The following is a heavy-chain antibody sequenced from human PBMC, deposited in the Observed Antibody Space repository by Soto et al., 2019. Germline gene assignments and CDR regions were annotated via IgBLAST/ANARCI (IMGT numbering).Heavy chain of an antibody. CDR3: AGASFYDVGDSLIHAFHI. CDR2: IRSKSNTYAT. Sequence: GSLRLSCAASGFNFHDSAFPWVRPAFGEGLELVCRIRSKSNTYATAYAASVKGRFTISRDDSKNTAYLQIDSVKTEDTAVYYCAGASFYDVGDSLIHAFHIWGQGTMVTVSS. D-gene: IGHD2-21*01. J-gene: IGHJ3*02. V-gene: IGHV3-73*01. CDR1: GFNFHDSA.